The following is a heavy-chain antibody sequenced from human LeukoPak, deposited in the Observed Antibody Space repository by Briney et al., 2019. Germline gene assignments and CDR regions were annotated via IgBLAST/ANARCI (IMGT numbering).Heavy chain of an antibody. CDR1: GYTFPSYG. CDR3: ARDGPYYGSGRGSAFDI. CDR2: ISAYNGNT. V-gene: IGHV1-18*01. J-gene: IGHJ3*02. D-gene: IGHD3-10*01. Sequence: ASVKVSCKASGYTFPSYGISWVRQAPGQGLEWMGWISAYNGNTNYAQKLQGRVTMTTDTSTSTAYMELRSLRSDDTAVYYCARDGPYYGSGRGSAFDIWGQGTTVTVSS.